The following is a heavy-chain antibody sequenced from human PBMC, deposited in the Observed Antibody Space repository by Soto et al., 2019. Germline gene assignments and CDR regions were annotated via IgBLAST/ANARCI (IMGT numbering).Heavy chain of an antibody. V-gene: IGHV3-48*01. CDR3: ARDMLVGATDPNDY. CDR1: GFTFSSYS. D-gene: IGHD1-26*01. J-gene: IGHJ4*02. CDR2: ISSSSSTI. Sequence: EVQLVESGGGLVQPGGSLRLSCAASGFTFSSYSMNWVRQAPGKGLEWVSYISSSSSTIYYADSVKGRFTISRDNAKNSLYLQMKSLRAEDTAVYYCARDMLVGATDPNDYWGQGTLVTVSS.